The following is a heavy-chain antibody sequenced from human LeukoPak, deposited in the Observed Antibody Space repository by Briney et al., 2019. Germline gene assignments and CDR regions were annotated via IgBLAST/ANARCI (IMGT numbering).Heavy chain of an antibody. CDR1: GGSFSGYY. CDR2: INHSGST. D-gene: IGHD3-22*01. Sequence: PSETLSLTCAVYGGSFSGYYWSWIRQPPGKGLEWIGEINHSGSTNYNPSLKSRVTLSVDTSKNQFSLKLSSVTAADTAVYYCARGRGAYYYDSSGYYYVRGYFDYWGQGTLVTVSS. V-gene: IGHV4-34*01. J-gene: IGHJ4*02. CDR3: ARGRGAYYYDSSGYYYVRGYFDY.